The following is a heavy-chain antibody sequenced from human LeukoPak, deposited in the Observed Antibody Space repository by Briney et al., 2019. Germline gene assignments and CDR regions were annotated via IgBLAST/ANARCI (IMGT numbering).Heavy chain of an antibody. Sequence: SETLSLTCTVSGGSISSYYWSWIRQPPGKGLEWIGEINHSGSTNYNPSLKSRVTISVDTSKNQFSLKLSSVTAADTAVYYCARSLNYYDSSGDYYYFDYWGQGTLVTVSS. CDR1: GGSISSYY. J-gene: IGHJ4*02. V-gene: IGHV4-34*01. CDR2: INHSGST. CDR3: ARSLNYYDSSGDYYYFDY. D-gene: IGHD3-22*01.